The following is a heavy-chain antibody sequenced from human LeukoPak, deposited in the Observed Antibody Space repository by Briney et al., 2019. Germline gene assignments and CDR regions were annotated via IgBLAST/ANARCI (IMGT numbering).Heavy chain of an antibody. D-gene: IGHD5-24*01. CDR3: ARGPADYNKLKPGGRDGYKYKSERTPFDY. J-gene: IGHJ4*02. CDR2: INRSGSP. CDR1: GGSLSGYY. Sequence: SETLSLTCAVFGGSLSGYYWSWIRQPPGKGLEWIAEINRSGSPNYNPSLKSRVTISVDTPKNQFSLKLSSVTAADTAVYYRARGPADYNKLKPGGRDGYKYKSERTPFDYWGQGTLVTVSS. V-gene: IGHV4-34*01.